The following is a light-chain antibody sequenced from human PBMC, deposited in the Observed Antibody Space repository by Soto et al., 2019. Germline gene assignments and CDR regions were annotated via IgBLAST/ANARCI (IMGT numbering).Light chain of an antibody. CDR1: SSDVGGYNY. V-gene: IGLV2-14*01. Sequence: SVLTQPASVSGSPGQSITISCTGTSSDVGGYNYVSWYQQHPGKAPKLMIYDVSNRPSGVSNRFTGSKSGNTASLTISGLQAEDEADYYCSSYTSSSTPVFGTGNKVTVL. J-gene: IGLJ1*01. CDR3: SSYTSSSTPV. CDR2: DVS.